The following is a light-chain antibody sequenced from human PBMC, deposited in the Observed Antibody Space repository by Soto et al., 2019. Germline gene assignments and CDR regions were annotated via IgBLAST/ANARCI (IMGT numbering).Light chain of an antibody. CDR2: EGS. V-gene: IGLV2-23*01. J-gene: IGLJ1*01. Sequence: ALTQPASVSGSPGQSITISCTGTSSDVGSYNLVSWYQQHPGKAPKLMIYEGSKRPSGVSNRFSGSKSGNTASLTISGLQAEDEADYYCCSYAGSSTYVFGTGTKVTV. CDR1: SSDVGSYNL. CDR3: CSYAGSSTYV.